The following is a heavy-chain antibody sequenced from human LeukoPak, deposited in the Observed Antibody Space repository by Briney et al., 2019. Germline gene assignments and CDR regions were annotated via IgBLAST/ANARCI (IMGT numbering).Heavy chain of an antibody. J-gene: IGHJ1*01. Sequence: KTSETLSLTCNVSGDSVSSGYWSWIRQSPGKGLEWIGFIQDSGITDYNPSLKSRLLMSLDISKNQFSLNLRSVTAADTAVYYCAGRGHRYSRDWGQGILATISS. CDR1: GDSVSSGY. CDR2: IQDSGIT. CDR3: AGRGHRYSRD. V-gene: IGHV4-4*09. D-gene: IGHD2-15*01.